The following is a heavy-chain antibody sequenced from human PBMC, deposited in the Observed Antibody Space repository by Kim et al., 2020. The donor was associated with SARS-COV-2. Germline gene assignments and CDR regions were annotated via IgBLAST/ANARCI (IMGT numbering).Heavy chain of an antibody. J-gene: IGHJ3*02. CDR2: IYYSGNT. CDR1: GGSISSGGYY. V-gene: IGHV4-31*03. D-gene: IGHD3-3*01. CDR3: ARVEGITIFGVVIIGAFDI. Sequence: SETLCLTCTVSGGSISSGGYYWSWIRQHPGKGLEWIGYIYYSGNTYYNPSLKSRVTISVDTPKNQFSLKLSSVTAADTAVYYCARVEGITIFGVVIIGAFDIWGQGTMVTVSS.